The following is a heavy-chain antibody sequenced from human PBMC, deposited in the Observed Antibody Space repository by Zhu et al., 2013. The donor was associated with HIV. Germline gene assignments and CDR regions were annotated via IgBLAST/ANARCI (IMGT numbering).Heavy chain of an antibody. D-gene: IGHD4-17*01. CDR2: VNRDGTYI. CDR3: ARDRRDYGGRGYYFDY. J-gene: IGHJ4*02. V-gene: IGHV3-74*01. Sequence: EVQLVESGGGLVQPGGSVRLSCAASGFTFSNHWMHWVRQAPGKGLVWVSRVNRDGTYIRYADSVKGRFTISRDNANSTLFLQMNNLRAEDTAMYYCARDRRDYGGRGYYFDYWGQGTLVTVSS. CDR1: GFTFSNHW.